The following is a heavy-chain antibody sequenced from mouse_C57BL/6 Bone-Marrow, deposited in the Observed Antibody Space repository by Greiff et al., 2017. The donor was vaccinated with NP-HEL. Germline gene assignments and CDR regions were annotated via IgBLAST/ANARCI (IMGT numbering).Heavy chain of an antibody. CDR2: IDPENGDT. J-gene: IGHJ2*01. D-gene: IGHD2-1*01. CDR1: GFNIKDDY. Sequence: EVMLVESGAELVRPGASVKLSCTASGFNIKDDYMHWVKQRPEQGLEWIGWIDPENGDTEYASKFQGKATITADTSSNTAYLQLSSLTSEDTAVYYCTLIYYGNYVLYWGQGTTLTVSS. CDR3: TLIYYGNYVLY. V-gene: IGHV14-4*01.